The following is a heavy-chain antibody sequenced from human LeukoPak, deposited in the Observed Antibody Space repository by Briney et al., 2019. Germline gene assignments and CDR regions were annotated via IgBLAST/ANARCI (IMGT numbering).Heavy chain of an antibody. D-gene: IGHD6-13*01. CDR3: ARDRSLIAAAGTPYYYYMDV. CDR2: IYSGGST. V-gene: IGHV3-53*01. Sequence: GALRLSCAASGFTVSSNYMSWVRQAPGKGLEWVSVIYSGGSTYYADSVKGRFTISRDNAKNSLYLQMNSLRADDTAVYYCARDRSLIAAAGTPYYYYMDVWGKGSTVTVSS. J-gene: IGHJ6*03. CDR1: GFTVSSNY.